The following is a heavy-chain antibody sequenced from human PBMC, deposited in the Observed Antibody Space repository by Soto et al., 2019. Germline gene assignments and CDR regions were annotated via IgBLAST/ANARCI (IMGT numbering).Heavy chain of an antibody. J-gene: IGHJ5*02. CDR1: GGSISSGGYS. Sequence: SETLSLTCAVSGGSISSGGYSWSWIRQPPGKGLEWIGYIYHSGSTYYNPSLKSRVTISVDRSKNQFSLKLSSVTAADTAVYYCARLFDTALTWFDPWGQGTLVTVSS. V-gene: IGHV4-30-2*01. CDR2: IYHSGST. D-gene: IGHD5-18*01. CDR3: ARLFDTALTWFDP.